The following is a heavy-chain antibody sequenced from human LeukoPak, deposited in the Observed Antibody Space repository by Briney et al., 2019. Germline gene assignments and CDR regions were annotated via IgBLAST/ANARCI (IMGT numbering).Heavy chain of an antibody. J-gene: IGHJ4*02. CDR3: ARGDYDFWSGYRDRVFDY. CDR2: IYSGGST. V-gene: IGHV3-66*01. CDR1: GLTFDDYG. D-gene: IGHD3-3*01. Sequence: GGSLRLSCVASGLTFDDYGMSWVRQAPGKELVWVSVIYSGGSTYYADSVKGRFTISRDNSKNTLYLQMNSLRAEDTAVYYCARGDYDFWSGYRDRVFDYWGQGTLVTVSS.